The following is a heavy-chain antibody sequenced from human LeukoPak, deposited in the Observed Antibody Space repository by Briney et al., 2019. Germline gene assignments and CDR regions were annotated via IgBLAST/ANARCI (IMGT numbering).Heavy chain of an antibody. CDR3: ARHGTINDAFDI. CDR2: INHSGST. Sequence: SETLSLTCAVYGGSFSGYYWSWIRQPPGKGLEWIGEINHSGSTNYNPSLKSRVTISVDTSKNQFSLRLSSMTAADTALYYCARHGTINDAFDIWGQGTMVTVSS. D-gene: IGHD1-7*01. V-gene: IGHV4-34*01. J-gene: IGHJ3*02. CDR1: GGSFSGYY.